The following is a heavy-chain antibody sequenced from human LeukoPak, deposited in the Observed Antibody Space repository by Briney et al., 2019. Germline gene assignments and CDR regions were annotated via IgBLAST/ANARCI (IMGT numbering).Heavy chain of an antibody. Sequence: PGGSLRLSCAAPAFTSSTYWMHWVRQAPGKGLVWVSRIKRDIRTGFADSVKGRFTITRDNAKNAITLQMNSLRAENTGVYYCARAPSEIGGYYPEYFRHWGQGTLVTVSP. CDR2: IKRDIRT. D-gene: IGHD3-22*01. CDR1: AFTSSTYW. J-gene: IGHJ1*01. V-gene: IGHV3-74*01. CDR3: ARAPSEIGGYYPEYFRH.